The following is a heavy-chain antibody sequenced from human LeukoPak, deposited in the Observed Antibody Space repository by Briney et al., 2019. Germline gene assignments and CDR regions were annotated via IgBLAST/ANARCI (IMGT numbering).Heavy chain of an antibody. V-gene: IGHV3-23*01. CDR3: ARTKNYYDSSGYYEVFDY. D-gene: IGHD3-22*01. CDR2: ICGSGGST. Sequence: GGSLRLSCAASGFTFSSYAMSWVRQAPGKGLVWVSAICGSGGSTYYADSVKGRFTISRDNSKNTLYLQMNSLRAEDTAVYYCARTKNYYDSSGYYEVFDYWGQGTLVTVSS. CDR1: GFTFSSYA. J-gene: IGHJ4*02.